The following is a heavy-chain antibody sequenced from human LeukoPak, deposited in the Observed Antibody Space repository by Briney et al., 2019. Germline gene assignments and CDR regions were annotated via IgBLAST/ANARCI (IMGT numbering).Heavy chain of an antibody. CDR3: VRRQGPGLLDY. J-gene: IGHJ4*02. CDR1: GFTFSSYW. CDR2: INTDGSST. V-gene: IGHV3-74*01. Sequence: GGSLRLSCAASGFTFSSYWMYWVRQVPGKGLECVSRINTDGSSTTYGESVKGRFTMSRDNAKNTLYPQMNSLRAEDAAVYYCVRRQGPGLLDYWGQGTPVTVSS.